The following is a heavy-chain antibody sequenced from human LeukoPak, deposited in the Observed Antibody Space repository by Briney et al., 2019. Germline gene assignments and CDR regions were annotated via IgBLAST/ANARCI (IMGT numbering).Heavy chain of an antibody. J-gene: IGHJ4*02. CDR1: GYTFTGYY. V-gene: IGHV1-2*02. CDR2: INSNTGDT. Sequence: GASVKVSCKASGYTFTGYYMHWVRQAPGQGLEWMGWINSNTGDTKYAQKFQDRVTLTQDTSISTAYMELSRLESDDTAVFYCARGRWLQLWGDYWGQGTPLTVSS. CDR3: ARGRWLQLWGDY. D-gene: IGHD5-18*01.